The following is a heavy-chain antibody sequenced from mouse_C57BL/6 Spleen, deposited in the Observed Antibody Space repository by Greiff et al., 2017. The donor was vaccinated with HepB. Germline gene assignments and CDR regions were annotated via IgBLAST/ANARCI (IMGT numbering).Heavy chain of an antibody. Sequence: EVKLEESGPGLVKPSQSLSLTCSVTGYSITSGYYWNWIRQFPGNKLEWMGYISYDGSNNYNPSLKNRISITRDTSKNQFFLKLNSVTTEDTATYYCARGRDYYGSSGYFDVWGTGTTVTVAS. V-gene: IGHV3-6*01. D-gene: IGHD1-1*01. CDR2: ISYDGSN. CDR1: GYSITSGYY. J-gene: IGHJ1*03. CDR3: ARGRDYYGSSGYFDV.